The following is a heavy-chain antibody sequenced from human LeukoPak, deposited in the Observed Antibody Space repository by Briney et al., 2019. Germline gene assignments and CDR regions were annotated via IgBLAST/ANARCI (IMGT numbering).Heavy chain of an antibody. CDR2: INPNSGGT. CDR1: GYTFTGYF. Sequence: ASVKVSCKASGYTFTGYFIHWVRQAPGQGLEWMGRINPNSGGTNYAQKFQGRVTVTRDTSIRTAYMELSRLRSDDTAVYYCARGPLYSYGIFDYWGQGTLVTVSS. V-gene: IGHV1-2*06. CDR3: ARGPLYSYGIFDY. J-gene: IGHJ4*02. D-gene: IGHD5-18*01.